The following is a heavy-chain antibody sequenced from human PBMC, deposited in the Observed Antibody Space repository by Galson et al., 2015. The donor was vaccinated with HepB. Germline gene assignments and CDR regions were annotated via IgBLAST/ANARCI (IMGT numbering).Heavy chain of an antibody. CDR3: ARVERTYYYFDY. D-gene: IGHD1-26*01. CDR2: FSAYDGNT. V-gene: IGHV1-18*01. J-gene: IGHJ4*02. Sequence: SVKVSCKVFDHNIVSYLITWVRQAPGQGLEWMGWFSAYDGNTNVAQRLQDRVTMTADTFTNTAYMELSSLRPDDTAVYYCARVERTYYYFDYWGQGTLVAVPS. CDR1: DHNIVSYL.